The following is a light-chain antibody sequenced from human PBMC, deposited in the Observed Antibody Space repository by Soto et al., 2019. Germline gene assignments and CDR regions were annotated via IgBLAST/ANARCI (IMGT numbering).Light chain of an antibody. Sequence: EIVLTQSPATLSLSPGERATLSCRASQSVSSHLAWYQQKPGQAPRLLIYDASNRATGIPARFSGSGSGTDFTLTISSLEPEDFAVYYCQQRSNWPPYTFGQGTKVELK. V-gene: IGKV3-11*01. CDR3: QQRSNWPPYT. CDR1: QSVSSH. CDR2: DAS. J-gene: IGKJ2*01.